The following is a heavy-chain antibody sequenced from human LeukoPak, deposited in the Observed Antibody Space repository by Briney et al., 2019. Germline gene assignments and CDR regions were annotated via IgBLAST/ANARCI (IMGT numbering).Heavy chain of an antibody. J-gene: IGHJ4*02. CDR3: ARDVTRYYDSSGSFDY. V-gene: IGHV3-33*01. D-gene: IGHD3-22*01. Sequence: PGGSLRLSCAASGFTFSSYGMHWVRQAPGKGLEWVAVMWYDGSNKYYADSVKGRFTISRDNSKNTLYLQMNSLRAEDTAVYYCARDVTRYYDSSGSFDYWGQGTLVTVSS. CDR1: GFTFSSYG. CDR2: MWYDGSNK.